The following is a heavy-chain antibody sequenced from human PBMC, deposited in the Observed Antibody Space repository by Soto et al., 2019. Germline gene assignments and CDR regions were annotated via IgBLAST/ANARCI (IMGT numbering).Heavy chain of an antibody. D-gene: IGHD5-12*01. CDR3: ARDGNDVEMATIHYGMDV. J-gene: IGHJ6*02. Sequence: SVKVSCKASGGTFSSYASSWVRQAPGQGLEWMGGIIPIFGTANYAQKFQGRVTITADESTSTAYMELSSLRSEDTAVYYCARDGNDVEMATIHYGMDVWGQGTTVTVSS. CDR1: GGTFSSYA. V-gene: IGHV1-69*13. CDR2: IIPIFGTA.